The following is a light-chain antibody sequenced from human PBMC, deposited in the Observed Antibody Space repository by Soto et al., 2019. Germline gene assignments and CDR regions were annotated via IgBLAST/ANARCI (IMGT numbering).Light chain of an antibody. CDR1: QSVSTY. V-gene: IGKV3-11*01. Sequence: EIVLTQSPATLSLSPGERATLSCRASQSVSTYLAWYQQKPGQAPRLLIYDASNRATGIPARFSGGGSGTDFTXTISSLEPEDFAVXYXQXRSNWITFGQGTRLEIE. J-gene: IGKJ5*01. CDR2: DAS. CDR3: QXRSNWIT.